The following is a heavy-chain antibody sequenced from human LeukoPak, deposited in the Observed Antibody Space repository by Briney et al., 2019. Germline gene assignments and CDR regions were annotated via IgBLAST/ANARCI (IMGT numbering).Heavy chain of an antibody. V-gene: IGHV4-34*01. CDR2: INQSGRT. CDR1: GGSYSGYY. Sequence: SETLSLTCAVYGGSYSGYYSSWIRQPPGKGLECMGEINQSGRTNYNPSLKSRVTISVDTYKNQFSLILSSLTAADTAVYYCARAPYSGGYEGFQHWGQGTLVTVSS. J-gene: IGHJ1*01. CDR3: ARAPYSGGYEGFQH. D-gene: IGHD1-26*01.